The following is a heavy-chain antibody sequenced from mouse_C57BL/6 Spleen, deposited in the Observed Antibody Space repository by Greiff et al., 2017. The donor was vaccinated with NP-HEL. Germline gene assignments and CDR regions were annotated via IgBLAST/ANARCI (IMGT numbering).Heavy chain of an antibody. CDR2: IYPGSGST. CDR3: ARTLYYDYGGAWFAY. V-gene: IGHV1-55*01. CDR1: GYTFTSYW. D-gene: IGHD2-4*01. J-gene: IGHJ3*01. Sequence: QVQLQQPGAELVKPGASVKMSCKASGYTFTSYWITWVKQRPGQGLEWIGDIYPGSGSTNYNEKFKSKATLTVDTSSSTAYMQLSSLTSEDSAVYYCARTLYYDYGGAWFAYWGQGTLVTVSA.